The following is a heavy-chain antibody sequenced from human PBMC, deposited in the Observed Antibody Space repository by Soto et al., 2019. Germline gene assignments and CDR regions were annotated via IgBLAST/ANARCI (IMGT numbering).Heavy chain of an antibody. D-gene: IGHD2-15*01. Sequence: QVQLVQSGAEVKKPGSSVTVSCKASGGTFSSYAISWVRQAPGQGLEWMGGILPIFGTANYAQKFQGRVTITANESTVTAYMERSSLRSEDTAVYYCARAGSGGRDYYYYGMDVWGQGTTVTVSS. J-gene: IGHJ6*02. V-gene: IGHV1-69*12. CDR1: GGTFSSYA. CDR2: ILPIFGTA. CDR3: ARAGSGGRDYYYYGMDV.